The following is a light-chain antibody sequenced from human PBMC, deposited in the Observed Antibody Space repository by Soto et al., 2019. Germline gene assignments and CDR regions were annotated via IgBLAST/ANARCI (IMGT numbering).Light chain of an antibody. CDR1: FSNIGNNY. Sequence: SVLTQPPSVSAAPGQKVTISCSGSFSNIGNNYVSWYQKLPGTAPKLLIYENNKRPSGIPDRFSGSKSGTSATLGITGLQTGDEADYYCGTWDSSLSVVLFGGGTKVTVL. CDR2: ENN. CDR3: GTWDSSLSVVL. V-gene: IGLV1-51*02. J-gene: IGLJ2*01.